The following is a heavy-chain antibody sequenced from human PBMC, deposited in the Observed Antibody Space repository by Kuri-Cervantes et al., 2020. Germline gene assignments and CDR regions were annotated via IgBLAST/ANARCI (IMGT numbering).Heavy chain of an antibody. CDR2: IYQSGTT. D-gene: IGHD4-17*01. V-gene: IGHV4-38-2*02. CDR3: ARVRRGTTAIEYWYFDL. J-gene: IGHJ2*01. CDR1: GSSISSGYY. Sequence: GSLRLSCSVSGSSISSGYYWGWIRQPPGKGLECIGTIYQSGTTYYNASLKSRVTISVDMSKNHFSLKLSSVTAADTAVYYCARVRRGTTAIEYWYFDLWGRGTLVTVSS.